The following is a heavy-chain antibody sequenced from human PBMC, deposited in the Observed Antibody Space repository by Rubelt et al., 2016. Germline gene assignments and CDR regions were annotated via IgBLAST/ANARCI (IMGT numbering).Heavy chain of an antibody. D-gene: IGHD4-17*01. Sequence: QVQLVQSGAEVTKPGASVKVSCKASGYTFTSYYMHWVRPAPGPGLEWMGIINPSGGSTSYAQKFQGRVTMTRDTATSTVYMELSSLRSEDTAVYYCAREQETTVTIEGVLGYWGQGTLVTVSS. J-gene: IGHJ4*02. CDR2: INPSGGST. CDR3: AREQETTVTIEGVLGY. CDR1: GYTFTSYY. V-gene: IGHV1-46*01.